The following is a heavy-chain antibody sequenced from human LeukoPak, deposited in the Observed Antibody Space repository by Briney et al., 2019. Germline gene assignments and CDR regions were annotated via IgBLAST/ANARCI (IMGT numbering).Heavy chain of an antibody. J-gene: IGHJ4*02. CDR2: IIPIFGTA. V-gene: IGHV1-69*06. CDR1: GGTFSSYA. CDR3: ARAGLGELSLYLDY. D-gene: IGHD3-16*02. Sequence: GSSVKVSCKASGGTFSSYAISWVRQAPGQGLEWMGGIIPIFGTANYAQKFQGRVTITADKSTSTAYMELSSLRSEDTAVYYCARAGLGELSLYLDYWGQGTLVTVSS.